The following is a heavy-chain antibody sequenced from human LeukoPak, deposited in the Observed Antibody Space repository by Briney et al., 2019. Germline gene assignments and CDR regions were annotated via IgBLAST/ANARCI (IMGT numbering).Heavy chain of an antibody. Sequence: PSETLSLTCAVYGGSFSGYYWSWIRQPPGKGLEWIWEINHSGSTNYNPSLKSRVTISVDTSKNQFSLKLSSVTAADTAVYYCAREKRYFDWLLGGAKNYYYYYGMDVWGQGTTVTVSS. D-gene: IGHD3-9*01. V-gene: IGHV4-34*01. CDR3: AREKRYFDWLLGGAKNYYYYYGMDV. CDR1: GGSFSGYY. J-gene: IGHJ6*02. CDR2: INHSGST.